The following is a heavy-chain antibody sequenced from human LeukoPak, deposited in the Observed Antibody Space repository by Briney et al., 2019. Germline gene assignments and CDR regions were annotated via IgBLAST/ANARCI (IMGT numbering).Heavy chain of an antibody. D-gene: IGHD3-10*01. CDR1: GGSISSYY. CDR3: ARLRARSGEFSLDY. J-gene: IGHJ4*02. CDR2: IYTSGST. Sequence: PSETLSLTCTVSGGSISSYYWSWIRQPAGKGLEWIGRIYTSGSTNYNPSLKSRVTMSVDTSKNQFSLKLSSVTAADTAVYYCARLRARSGEFSLDYWGQGTLVTVSP. V-gene: IGHV4-4*07.